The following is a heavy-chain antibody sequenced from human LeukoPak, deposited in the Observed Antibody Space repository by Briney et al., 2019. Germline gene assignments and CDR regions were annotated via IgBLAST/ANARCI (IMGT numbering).Heavy chain of an antibody. CDR3: ARGGLRFLEWLLYTDYYYYMDV. CDR1: GYTFTSYG. V-gene: IGHV1-8*02. D-gene: IGHD3-3*01. CDR2: MNPNSGNT. Sequence: ASVKVSCKASGYTFTSYGISWVRQATGQGLEWMGWMNPNSGNTGYAQKFQGRVTMTRNTSISTAYMELSSLRSEDTAVYYCARGGLRFLEWLLYTDYYYYMDVWGKGTTVTVSS. J-gene: IGHJ6*03.